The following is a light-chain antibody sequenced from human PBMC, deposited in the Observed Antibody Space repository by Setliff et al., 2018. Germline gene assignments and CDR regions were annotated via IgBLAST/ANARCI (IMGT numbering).Light chain of an antibody. J-gene: IGLJ1*01. V-gene: IGLV2-14*02. CDR2: EVS. CDR3: SSYTSSSTQV. CDR1: SSDVGSYNL. Sequence: QSALTQPASVSGSPGQSITISCTGTSSDVGSYNLVSWYQQHPGKAPKLVIYEVSKRPSGVSNRFSGSKSGNTASLTISGLQAEDEADYYCSSYTSSSTQVFGTGTKVTVL.